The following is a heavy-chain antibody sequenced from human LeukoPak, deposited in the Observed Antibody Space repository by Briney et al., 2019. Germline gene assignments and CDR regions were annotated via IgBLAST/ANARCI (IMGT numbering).Heavy chain of an antibody. CDR2: IYYSGYT. J-gene: IGHJ6*02. D-gene: IGHD2-15*01. Sequence: SKTLSLTCTVSGGSISSSTYYWGWIRQLPGKGLEWIGSIYYSGYTYHNPSLESRVTMSVDTSKNQFSLKLTSVTAADTAVYYCATSGPGYYYGMDVWGQGTTVTVSS. CDR1: GGSISSSTYY. V-gene: IGHV4-39*01. CDR3: ATSGPGYYYGMDV.